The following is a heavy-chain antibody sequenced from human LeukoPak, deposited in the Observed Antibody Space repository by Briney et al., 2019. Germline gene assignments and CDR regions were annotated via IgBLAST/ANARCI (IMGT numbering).Heavy chain of an antibody. CDR1: GGSFSVYY. V-gene: IGHV4-34*01. CDR3: ARENRVTIFEPRPIDY. J-gene: IGHJ4*02. CDR2: INHSGST. Sequence: PSETLSLTCAVYGGSFSVYYWSWIRQPPGKGLEWIGEINHSGSTNYKPSLKSRVTISEDTSKNQFSLKLSSVTAADTAVYYCARENRVTIFEPRPIDYWGQGTLVTVSS. D-gene: IGHD3-3*01.